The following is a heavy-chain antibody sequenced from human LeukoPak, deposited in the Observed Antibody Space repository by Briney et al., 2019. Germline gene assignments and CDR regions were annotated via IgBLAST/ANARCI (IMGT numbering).Heavy chain of an antibody. J-gene: IGHJ6*03. CDR2: IYDSGST. CDR3: AXXXXXXSWQTRYYSYYMDV. D-gene: IGHD6-13*01. V-gene: IGHV4-59*01. Sequence: SETLSLTCTVSGGSISSYYWSWIRQPPGKGLEWIGFIYDSGSTNYNPSLKSRITISVDTSKNQFSLKLRSVTAADTALYYFAXXXXXXSWQTRYYSYYMDVWGKGTTVTVSS. CDR1: GGSISSYY.